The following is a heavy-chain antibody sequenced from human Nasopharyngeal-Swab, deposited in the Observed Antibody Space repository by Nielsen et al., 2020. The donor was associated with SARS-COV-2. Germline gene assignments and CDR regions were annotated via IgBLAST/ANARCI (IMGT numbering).Heavy chain of an antibody. CDR2: MNPNSGNT. V-gene: IGHV1-8*03. CDR3: ASPVHYDILTGSEYGMDV. Sequence: WVRQAPGQGLEWMGWMNPNSGNTGYAQKFQGRVTITADESTSTAYMELSSLRSEDTAVYYCASPVHYDILTGSEYGMDVWGQGTTVTVSS. D-gene: IGHD3-9*01. J-gene: IGHJ6*02.